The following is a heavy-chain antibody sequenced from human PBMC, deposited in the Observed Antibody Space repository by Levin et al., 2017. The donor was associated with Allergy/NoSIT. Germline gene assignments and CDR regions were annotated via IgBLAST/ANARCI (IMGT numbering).Heavy chain of an antibody. J-gene: IGHJ3*02. D-gene: IGHD4-17*01. Sequence: QPGGSLRLSCLASGFTFRAYDMHWVRQAPGKGLEWVAGIGTAGDAHYSGSVEGRFTISRYSANNSLDLQMSSLRPGDTAVYYCTRATLTSVIPHPDDAFDIWGQGAMVTVTS. CDR3: TRATLTSVIPHPDDAFDI. CDR1: GFTFRAYD. V-gene: IGHV3-13*04. CDR2: IGTAGDA.